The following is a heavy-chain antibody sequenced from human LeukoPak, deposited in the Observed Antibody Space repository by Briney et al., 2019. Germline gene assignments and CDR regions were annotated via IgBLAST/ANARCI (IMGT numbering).Heavy chain of an antibody. CDR3: VRRQALRGRHKAFDP. J-gene: IGHJ5*02. CDR2: IIPMFGSA. D-gene: IGHD6-25*01. V-gene: IGHV1-69*13. Sequence: GASVKVSCKAYGGTFYNYALSWVRQAPGQGLEWLGGIIPMFGSAKYAQKFQGRVTITSDDSTTTAYMELISLRSEDTAVYYCVRRQALRGRHKAFDPWGQGTLVTVTS. CDR1: GGTFYNYA.